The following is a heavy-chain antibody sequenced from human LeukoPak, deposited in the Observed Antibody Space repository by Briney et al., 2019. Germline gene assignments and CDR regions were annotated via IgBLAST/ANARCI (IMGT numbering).Heavy chain of an antibody. CDR2: IIPIFGTA. CDR1: GGTFSSYA. J-gene: IGHJ4*02. V-gene: IGHV1-69*05. CDR3: ATQLSPGDAFDY. Sequence: SVKVSCKASGGTFSSYAISWVRQAPGQGLEWMGGIIPIFGTANYAQKFQGRVTITTDESTSTAYMELSSLRSEDTAVYYCATQLSPGDAFDYWGQGTLVTVSS. D-gene: IGHD2-21*02.